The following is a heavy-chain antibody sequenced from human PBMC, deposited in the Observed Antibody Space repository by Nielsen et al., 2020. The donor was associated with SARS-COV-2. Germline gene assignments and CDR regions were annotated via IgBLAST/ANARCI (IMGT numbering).Heavy chain of an antibody. CDR1: GFTFSWYS. D-gene: IGHD6-13*01. CDR2: ISDDGGDT. CDR3: VKGGSSSWYVGDLDS. V-gene: IGHV3-64D*09. J-gene: IGHJ4*02. Sequence: GGSLRLSCSASGFTFSWYSMHWVRQAPGKGLEYVSAISDDGGDTYYADPVKGRFTISRDNSKNTLFLQMTSLRAEDTALYYCVKGGSSSWYVGDLDSWGQGALVTVSS.